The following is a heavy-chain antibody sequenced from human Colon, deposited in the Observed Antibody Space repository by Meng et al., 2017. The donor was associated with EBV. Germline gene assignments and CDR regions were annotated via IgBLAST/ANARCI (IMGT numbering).Heavy chain of an antibody. CDR2: VSHPGSA. Sequence: QGLLQQLVAGLLKPSETLSITCTVNGGSFSGYVWSWVRQPPGKGMEWIGEVSHPGSANYTPSLKSRVTISVDASEKQFSLRLTSVTAADSAVYYCARVPTTGYKDHWGQGTLVTVSS. CDR1: GGSFSGYV. D-gene: IGHD3-9*01. V-gene: IGHV4-34*01. J-gene: IGHJ4*02. CDR3: ARVPTTGYKDH.